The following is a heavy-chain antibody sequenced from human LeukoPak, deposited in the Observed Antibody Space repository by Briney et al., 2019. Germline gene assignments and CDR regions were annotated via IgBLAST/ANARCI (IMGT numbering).Heavy chain of an antibody. CDR1: GFSFPYG. J-gene: IGHJ4*02. D-gene: IGHD3-10*01. CDR3: ARDVDYGSGTPIGY. V-gene: IGHV3-23*01. CDR2: ITNSGENT. Sequence: GGSLRLSCEASGFSFPYGMSWVRQAPGKGLEWVSGITNSGENTYYADSVKGRFTISRDLSKNTLYLQMNSLRAEDTAVYYCARDVDYGSGTPIGYWGQGTLVTVSS.